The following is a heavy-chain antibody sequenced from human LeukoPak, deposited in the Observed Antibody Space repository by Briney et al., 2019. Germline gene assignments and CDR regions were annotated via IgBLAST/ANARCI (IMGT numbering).Heavy chain of an antibody. CDR2: ISGSGGST. J-gene: IGHJ6*03. Sequence: PGGSLRLSCAASGFTFSSYAMSWVRQAPGKGLEWVSAISGSGGSTYYADSVKGRFTISRDNSKNTLYLQMNSLRAEDTAVYYCAKVPIPGPYYYYYMDVWGKGTTVTVSS. V-gene: IGHV3-23*01. CDR1: GFTFSSYA. CDR3: AKVPIPGPYYYYYMDV.